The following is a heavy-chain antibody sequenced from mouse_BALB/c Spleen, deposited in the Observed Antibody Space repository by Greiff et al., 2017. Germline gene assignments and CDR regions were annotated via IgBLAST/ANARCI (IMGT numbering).Heavy chain of an antibody. D-gene: IGHD2-1*01. Sequence: EVKLMESGGGLVQPGGSRKLSCAASGFTFSSFGMHWVRQAPEKGLEWVAYISSGSSTIYYADTVKGRFTISRDNPKNTLFLQMTSLRSEDTAMYYCAREGFLPSYAMDYWGQGTSVTVSS. CDR2: ISSGSSTI. J-gene: IGHJ4*01. V-gene: IGHV5-17*02. CDR1: GFTFSSFG. CDR3: AREGFLPSYAMDY.